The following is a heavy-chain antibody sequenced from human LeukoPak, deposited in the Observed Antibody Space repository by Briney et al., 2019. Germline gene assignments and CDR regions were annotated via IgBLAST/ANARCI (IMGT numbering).Heavy chain of an antibody. D-gene: IGHD3-16*02. J-gene: IGHJ5*02. CDR2: IYYSGST. CDR1: GGSISSSSYY. CDR3: ARDVNGYVWGSFRA. Sequence: PSETLSLACTVSGGSISSSSYYWGWIRQPPGKGLEWIGNIYYSGSTYYNPSLESRVTMSLDTSKNQFSLKLSSVTAADTAVYYCARDVNGYVWGSFRAWGQGTLVTVSS. V-gene: IGHV4-39*07.